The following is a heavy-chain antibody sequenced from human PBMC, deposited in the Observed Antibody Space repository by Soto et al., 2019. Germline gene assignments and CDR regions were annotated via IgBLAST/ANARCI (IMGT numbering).Heavy chain of an antibody. CDR3: TTDSYMTTVIVRFDY. Sequence: GGSLRLSCTASGFIFSNAWINWVRQAPGKGLEWVGRIKSKVDGGTSDFAAPVKDRFAISRDDSKNIVYLEMNGLKTEDTAMYYCTTDSYMTTVIVRFDYWGHGTQVTVSS. CDR1: GFIFSNAW. D-gene: IGHD3-16*01. J-gene: IGHJ4*01. CDR2: IKSKVDGGTS. V-gene: IGHV3-15*07.